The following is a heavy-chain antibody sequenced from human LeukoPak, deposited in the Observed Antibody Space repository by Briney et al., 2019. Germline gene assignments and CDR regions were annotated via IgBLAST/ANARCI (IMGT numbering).Heavy chain of an antibody. CDR3: ARVGFGNTPHPIDY. CDR1: GDPISRQY. D-gene: IGHD4-23*01. J-gene: IGHJ4*02. Sequence: PSETLSLTCTVSGDPISRQYWSWVRQPPGKGLEWIGYIDYTGSTNYNHSLKSPVTISLDTSKNQFPLELSSVTAADTAVYYCARVGFGNTPHPIDYCGQGTLVTVSS. V-gene: IGHV4-59*11. CDR2: IDYTGST.